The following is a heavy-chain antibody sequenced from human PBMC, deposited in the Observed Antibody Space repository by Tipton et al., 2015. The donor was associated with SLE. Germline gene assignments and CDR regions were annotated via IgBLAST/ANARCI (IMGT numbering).Heavy chain of an antibody. D-gene: IGHD3-10*02. V-gene: IGHV3-20*04. J-gene: IGHJ4*02. Sequence: SLRFSCAASGFTFDDYGMSWVRQAPGKGLEWVSGINWNGGSTGYADPVKGRFSISRDNAKNTLYLQMDSLRVDDTAVYYCARYVRGGLDCWGQGTLVPVPS. CDR3: ARYVRGGLDC. CDR2: INWNGGST. CDR1: GFTFDDYG.